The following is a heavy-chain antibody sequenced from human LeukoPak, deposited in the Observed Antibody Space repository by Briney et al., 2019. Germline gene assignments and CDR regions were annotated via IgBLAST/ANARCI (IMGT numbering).Heavy chain of an antibody. Sequence: GGSQRLSCSASGFTVSSNCMSWVRQAPGKGLEWVSVIYSAGNTYYADSVKGRITISRDNSKNRVFLQMNSLRAEDTAVYYCAREGNGYGVYYFDLWGQGDLVSVSS. CDR1: GFTVSSNC. J-gene: IGHJ4*02. V-gene: IGHV3-53*01. CDR2: IYSAGNT. CDR3: AREGNGYGVYYFDL. D-gene: IGHD4-17*01.